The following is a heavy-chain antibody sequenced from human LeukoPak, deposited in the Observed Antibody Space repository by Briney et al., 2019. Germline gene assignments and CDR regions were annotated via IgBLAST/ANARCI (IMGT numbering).Heavy chain of an antibody. V-gene: IGHV4-39*01. CDR2: IYYSGST. Sequence: SETLSLTCTVSGGSISSYYWGWIRQPPGKGLEWIGSIYYSGSTYYNPSLKSRVTISVDTSKNQFSLKLSSVTAADTAVYYCARTWQDIVVVVAATYWYFDLWGRGTLVTVSS. CDR1: GGSISSYY. J-gene: IGHJ2*01. D-gene: IGHD2-15*01. CDR3: ARTWQDIVVVVAATYWYFDL.